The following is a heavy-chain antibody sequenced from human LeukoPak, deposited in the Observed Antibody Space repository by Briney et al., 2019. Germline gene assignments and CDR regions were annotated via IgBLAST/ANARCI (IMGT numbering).Heavy chain of an antibody. D-gene: IGHD3-16*01. CDR1: GFTFSHNG. CDR3: ARSLGGYADS. Sequence: GGTLRLSCAASGFTFSHNGMDWARRPPGREREYVSAITGDVGSTYYADSVKGRFIISSDNPKNTVYPQMGSLRAEDMAVYYCARSLGGYADSWGQGTLVTVSS. CDR2: ITGDVGST. V-gene: IGHV3-64*02. J-gene: IGHJ4*02.